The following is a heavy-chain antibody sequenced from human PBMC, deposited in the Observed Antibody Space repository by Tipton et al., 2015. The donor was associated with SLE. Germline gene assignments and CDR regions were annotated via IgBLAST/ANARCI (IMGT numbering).Heavy chain of an antibody. V-gene: IGHV4-59*07. CDR1: GGSINTYF. Sequence: TLSLTCTVSGGSINTYFWSWVRQPPGKGLEWLGHIYYSGSTDYNPSPKSRVTISVDRSKSQFSLDLSSVTAADTAVYYCAIYKPRNDVFDIWGQGTWVTVSS. CDR3: AIYKPRNDVFDI. J-gene: IGHJ3*02. D-gene: IGHD1-1*01. CDR2: IYYSGST.